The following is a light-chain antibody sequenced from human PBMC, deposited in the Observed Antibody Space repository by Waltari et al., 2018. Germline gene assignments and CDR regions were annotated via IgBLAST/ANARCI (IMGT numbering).Light chain of an antibody. CDR1: QSVSSTY. CDR3: QHRDHWPPDAT. V-gene: IGKV3D-20*02. J-gene: IGKJ3*01. Sequence: EIVLTQSPGTLSLSPGERATLSCRASQSVSSTYLAWYQQKPGPAPRLLIYGTSSRATGIPARFSGSGSGTDFTLTISSLEPEDFAVYYCQHRDHWPPDATFGPGTKVDV. CDR2: GTS.